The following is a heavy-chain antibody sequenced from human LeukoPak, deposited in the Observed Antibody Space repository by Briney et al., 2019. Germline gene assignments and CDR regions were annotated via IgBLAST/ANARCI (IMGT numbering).Heavy chain of an antibody. Sequence: SETLSLTCAVYGGSFSGYYWSWIRQPPGKGLEWIGEINHSGSTNYNPSLKSRVTISVDTSKNQFSLKLSSVTAADTAVYYCARREQQLIRPKNWFDPWGQGTLVTVSS. CDR1: GGSFSGYY. CDR2: INHSGST. D-gene: IGHD6-13*01. CDR3: ARREQQLIRPKNWFDP. V-gene: IGHV4-34*01. J-gene: IGHJ5*02.